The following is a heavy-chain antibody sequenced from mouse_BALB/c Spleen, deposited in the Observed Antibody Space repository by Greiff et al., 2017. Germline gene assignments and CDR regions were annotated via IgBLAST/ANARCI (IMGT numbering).Heavy chain of an antibody. J-gene: IGHJ2*01. V-gene: IGHV5-12-2*01. CDR3: ARSNYYFDY. Sequence: EVKLVESGGGLVQPGGSLKLSCAASGFTFSSYTMSWVRQTPEKRLEWVAYISNGGGSTYYPDTVKGRFTISRDNAKNTLYLQMSSLKSEDTAMYYCARSNYYFDYWGQGTTLTVSS. D-gene: IGHD4-1*02. CDR2: ISNGGGST. CDR1: GFTFSSYT.